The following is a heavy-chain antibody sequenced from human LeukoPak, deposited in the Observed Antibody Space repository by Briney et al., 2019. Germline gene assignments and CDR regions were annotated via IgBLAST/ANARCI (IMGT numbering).Heavy chain of an antibody. V-gene: IGHV4-59*08. CDR2: IYYSGST. CDR1: GDSISSYY. J-gene: IGHJ4*02. D-gene: IGHD1-26*01. CDR3: ARHSRTYYDLDY. Sequence: SETLSLTCSVSGDSISSYYWSWIRQPPGKGLEWIGYIYYSGSTNYNPSLTSRVTISVDTSKNQFSLKLSSVTAEDTAVYYCARHSRTYYDLDYWGQGTLVTVSS.